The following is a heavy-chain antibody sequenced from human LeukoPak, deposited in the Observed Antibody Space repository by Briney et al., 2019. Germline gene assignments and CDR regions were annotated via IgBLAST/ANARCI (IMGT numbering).Heavy chain of an antibody. V-gene: IGHV1-2*02. J-gene: IGHJ4*02. CDR3: ATDGLSIAVAGKGDYFDY. Sequence: GASVKVSCKASGYTFTGYYMHWVRQAPGQGLEWMGWINPNSGGTIYAQKFQGRVTMTRDTSINIAYMEVSRLRSDDTAVYYCATDGLSIAVAGKGDYFDYWGQGTLVTVSS. CDR2: INPNSGGT. CDR1: GYTFTGYY. D-gene: IGHD6-13*01.